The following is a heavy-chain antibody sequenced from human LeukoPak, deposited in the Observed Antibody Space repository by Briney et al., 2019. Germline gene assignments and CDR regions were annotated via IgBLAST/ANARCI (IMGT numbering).Heavy chain of an antibody. Sequence: PGGSLRLSCAASGFTFSSYWMSWVRLAPGKGLEWVANIKQDGSEKYYVDSVKGRFTISRDNAKNSLYLQMNSLRAEDTAVYYCARYRRGNWFDPWGQGTLVTVSS. V-gene: IGHV3-7*01. J-gene: IGHJ5*02. D-gene: IGHD3-10*01. CDR3: ARYRRGNWFDP. CDR1: GFTFSSYW. CDR2: IKQDGSEK.